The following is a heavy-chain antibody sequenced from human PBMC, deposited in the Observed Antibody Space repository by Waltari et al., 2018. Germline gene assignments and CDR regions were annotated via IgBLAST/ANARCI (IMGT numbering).Heavy chain of an antibody. CDR1: GDSLTDYH. Sequence: QVQMVQSGTEVKKPGASVRAHCQASGDSLTDYHLHWVRPTPGQGLEWLGLINPKNGDTSYAQNFLGRVTMTRDTSINTVYMDLSGLRSDDTAVFYCARDPGPIVGAPDYWGQGTLVTVSS. CDR2: INPKNGDT. CDR3: ARDPGPIVGAPDY. V-gene: IGHV1-2*02. D-gene: IGHD1-26*01. J-gene: IGHJ4*02.